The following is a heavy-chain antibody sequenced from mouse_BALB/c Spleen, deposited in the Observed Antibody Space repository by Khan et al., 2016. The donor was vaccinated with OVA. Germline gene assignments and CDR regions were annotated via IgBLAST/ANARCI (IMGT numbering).Heavy chain of an antibody. CDR3: ARHQFPLSMDS. V-gene: IGHV2-6-2*01. J-gene: IGHJ4*01. CDR2: IWSDGRT. CDR1: GFSLTSYA. Sequence: QVQLKESGPDLVAPSQSLSITCTVSGFSLTSYAIHWVRQPPGKGLEWLVVIWSDGRTTYNSALKSRLSISEDNSKSQVFLKIDSLQTDDTAMYYCARHQFPLSMDSWGQGTSVTVSS.